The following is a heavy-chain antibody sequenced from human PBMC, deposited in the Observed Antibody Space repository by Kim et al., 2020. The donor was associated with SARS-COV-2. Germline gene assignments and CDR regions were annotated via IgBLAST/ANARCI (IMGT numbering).Heavy chain of an antibody. Sequence: SETLSLTCTVSGGSISSYYWSWIRQPAGKGLEWIGRIYTSGSTNYNPSLKSRVTMSVDTSKNQFSLKLSSVTAADTAVYYCAREGGVGATTSSGFDPWGQGTLVTVSS. D-gene: IGHD1-26*01. CDR3: AREGGVGATTSSGFDP. V-gene: IGHV4-4*07. CDR2: IYTSGST. CDR1: GGSISSYY. J-gene: IGHJ5*02.